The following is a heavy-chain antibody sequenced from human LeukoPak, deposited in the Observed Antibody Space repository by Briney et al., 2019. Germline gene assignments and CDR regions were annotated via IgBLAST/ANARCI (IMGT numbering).Heavy chain of an antibody. J-gene: IGHJ3*02. CDR2: SYSGGST. V-gene: IGHV3-53*01. CDR3: ARGKDDAFDI. CDR1: GFLFRSNY. Sequence: PGGSLSLSCRASGFLFRSNYMSWVRQAPGKGLEWVLVSYSGGSTYYADSVKGRFTISRDNSKNTLYLQMNSLRAEDTAMYYCARGKDDAFDIWGQGTMVTVSS.